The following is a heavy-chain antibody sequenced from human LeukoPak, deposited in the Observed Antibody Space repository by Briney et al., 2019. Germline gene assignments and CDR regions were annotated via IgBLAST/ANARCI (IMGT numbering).Heavy chain of an antibody. D-gene: IGHD2-2*01. CDR3: ARGWACSSTSCYGPPDWFDP. V-gene: IGHV3-74*01. CDR1: GFTFSSYW. Sequence: GGSLRLSCAASGFTFSSYWMHWVRQAPGKGLVWVSRINSDGSSTSYADSVKGRFTISRDNAKNTLYLQMNSLRAEDTAVYYCARGWACSSTSCYGPPDWFDPWGQGTLLTVSS. CDR2: INSDGSST. J-gene: IGHJ5*02.